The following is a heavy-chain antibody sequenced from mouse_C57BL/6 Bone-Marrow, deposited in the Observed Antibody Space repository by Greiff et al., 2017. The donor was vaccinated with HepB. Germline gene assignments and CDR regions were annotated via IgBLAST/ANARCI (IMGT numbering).Heavy chain of an antibody. CDR1: GYTFTSYW. D-gene: IGHD1-1*01. J-gene: IGHJ1*03. Sequence: EVQLQQSGTVLARPGASVKMSCKTSGYTFTSYWMHWVKQRPGQGLEWIGAIYPGNSDTSYNQKFKGKATLTVDKSSSTAYMLLSSLTSEDSAVYFCARRAYYYGSSYEYFDVWGTGTTVTVSS. CDR2: IYPGNSDT. CDR3: ARRAYYYGSSYEYFDV. V-gene: IGHV1-5*01.